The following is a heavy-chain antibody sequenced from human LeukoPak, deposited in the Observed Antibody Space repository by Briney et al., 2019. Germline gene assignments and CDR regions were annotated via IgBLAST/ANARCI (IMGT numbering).Heavy chain of an antibody. V-gene: IGHV4-39*01. Sequence: SETLSLTCTVSGGSISSSSYYWGWIRQPPGKGLEWIGSIYYSGSTYYNPSLKSRVTISVDTSKNQFSLKLSSVTAADTAVYYCARLPSMIVAFDIWGQGTMVTVSS. D-gene: IGHD3-22*01. J-gene: IGHJ3*02. CDR3: ARLPSMIVAFDI. CDR2: IYYSGST. CDR1: GGSISSSSYY.